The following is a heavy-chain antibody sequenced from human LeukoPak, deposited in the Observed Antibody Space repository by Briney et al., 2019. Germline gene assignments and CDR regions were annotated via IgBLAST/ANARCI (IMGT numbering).Heavy chain of an antibody. V-gene: IGHV3-30*02. J-gene: IGHJ4*02. Sequence: GGSLRLSCAASGFTFSNYGMHWVRQAPGKGLDWVAFIRYDGTNENYADSVKGRFTISRDNSKNTLYLQMNSLRAEDTAVYYCAKDRGYSYGFLDYWGQGTLVTVSS. D-gene: IGHD5-18*01. CDR1: GFTFSNYG. CDR2: IRYDGTNE. CDR3: AKDRGYSYGFLDY.